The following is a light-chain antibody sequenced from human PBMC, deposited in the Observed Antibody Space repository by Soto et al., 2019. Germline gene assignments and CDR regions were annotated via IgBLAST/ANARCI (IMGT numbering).Light chain of an antibody. CDR1: QSVSTH. V-gene: IGKV3-15*01. CDR2: GAS. CDR3: QQYNNWPWT. Sequence: EIVLTQSPATLSLSPGERTTLSCRASQSVSTHLGWYQQKPGQAPRLLIHGASTRATGFPARFSGSGSGTDFTLTISSLQSEDIAIYYCQQYNNWPWTFGQGTKVDIK. J-gene: IGKJ1*01.